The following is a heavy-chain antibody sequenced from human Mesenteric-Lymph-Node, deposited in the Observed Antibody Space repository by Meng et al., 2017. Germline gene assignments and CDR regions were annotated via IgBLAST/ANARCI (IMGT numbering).Heavy chain of an antibody. CDR1: GCSSGRCNG. Sequence: GSGLVRPLGASFLTCGSPGCSSGRCNGVCWVRQPPGKGLGWIGEIYQIGSTNYNPSLKSRVTISVDKSKNQFSLKLSSVTAADTAVHYCARVGYCSGGSCSFRYFDYWGQGILVTVSS. CDR2: IYQIGST. J-gene: IGHJ4*02. D-gene: IGHD2-15*01. V-gene: IGHV4-4*03. CDR3: ARVGYCSGGSCSFRYFDY.